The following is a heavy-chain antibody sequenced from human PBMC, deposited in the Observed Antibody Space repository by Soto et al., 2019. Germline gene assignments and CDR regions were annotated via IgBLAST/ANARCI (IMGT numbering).Heavy chain of an antibody. CDR1: GGSFSGYY. J-gene: IGHJ5*02. CDR2: INHSGST. D-gene: IGHD6-13*01. CDR3: ASPRLYSSSWYLFDP. Sequence: LSLTCAVYGGSFSGYYWSWIRQPPGKGLEWIGEINHSGSTNYNPSLKSRVTISVDTSKNQFSLKLSSVTAADTAVYYCASPRLYSSSWYLFDPWGQGTLVTVSS. V-gene: IGHV4-34*01.